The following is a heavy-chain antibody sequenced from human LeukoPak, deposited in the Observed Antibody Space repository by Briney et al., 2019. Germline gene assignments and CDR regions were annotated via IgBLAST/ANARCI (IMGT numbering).Heavy chain of an antibody. J-gene: IGHJ5*02. Sequence: SETLSLTCAVSGGSISSSNWWSWVRQPPGKGLEWIGEVYHTGSSNYNPSLKSRVTISVDKSKSQFSLKLSSATAADTAVYYCARGGTTVAGTFWFDPWGQGTLVTVSS. D-gene: IGHD6-19*01. CDR1: GGSISSSNW. CDR2: VYHTGSS. CDR3: ARGGTTVAGTFWFDP. V-gene: IGHV4-4*02.